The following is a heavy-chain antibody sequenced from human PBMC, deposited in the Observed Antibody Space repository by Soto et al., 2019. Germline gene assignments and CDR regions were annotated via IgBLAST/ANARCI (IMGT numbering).Heavy chain of an antibody. J-gene: IGHJ4*02. V-gene: IGHV1-46*01. CDR2: INPSGGTT. Sequence: ASVKVSCKASGYTFISYYMHWVRQAPGQGLEWMGIINPSGGTTNYAQKFQGRVTMTRDTSTSTFYMELSSLRSEDTAVYYCARAPESGSYYSRYFDYWGQGTLVTVSS. D-gene: IGHD3-10*01. CDR3: ARAPESGSYYSRYFDY. CDR1: GYTFISYY.